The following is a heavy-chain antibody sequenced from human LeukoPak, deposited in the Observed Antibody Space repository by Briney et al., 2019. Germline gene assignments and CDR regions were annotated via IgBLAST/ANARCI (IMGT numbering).Heavy chain of an antibody. CDR1: GGSISSSY. D-gene: IGHD3-10*01. CDR3: AGFGAGSYY. Sequence: SETLSLTCTVSGGSISSSYCSWIRQPAGKGLEWIGRIYTTGSTDSTDFNPSLRSRVTMSVDTSKYQFSLKLGSVTAADTAVYYCAGFGAGSYYWGQGTLVTVSS. CDR2: IYTTGSTDST. V-gene: IGHV4-4*07. J-gene: IGHJ4*02.